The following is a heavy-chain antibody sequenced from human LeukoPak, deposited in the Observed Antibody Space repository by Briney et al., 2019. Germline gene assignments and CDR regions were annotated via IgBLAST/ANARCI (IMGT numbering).Heavy chain of an antibody. J-gene: IGHJ4*02. CDR2: IYSGGTT. V-gene: IGHV3-53*01. Sequence: GGSLRLSCAASGFTVSNHYMTWVRQPPGKGLEWVSTIYSGGTTYYADPVKGRFTISRDNSKNTLYLQMISLRAEDTAVYYCATRPAGDYGVFDYWGQGALVTVSS. CDR1: GFTVSNHY. D-gene: IGHD4-17*01. CDR3: ATRPAGDYGVFDY.